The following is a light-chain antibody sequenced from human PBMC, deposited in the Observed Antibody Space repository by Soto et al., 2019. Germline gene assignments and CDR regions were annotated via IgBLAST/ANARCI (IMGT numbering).Light chain of an antibody. CDR1: QSVASGY. CDR3: QLYESSPT. Sequence: ETVLTHSPGTLSLSAGERATLSCRASQSVASGYLVWYQQKPGQTPTVLIYGASTRAAGIPDRFSGSGSGTDFTLTISRLEPEDFAVYYCQLYESSPTFGQGTKVDIK. J-gene: IGKJ1*01. V-gene: IGKV3-20*01. CDR2: GAS.